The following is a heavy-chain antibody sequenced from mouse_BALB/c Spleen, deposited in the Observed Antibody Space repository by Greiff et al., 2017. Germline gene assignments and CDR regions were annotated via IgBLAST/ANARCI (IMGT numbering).Heavy chain of an antibody. V-gene: IGHV14-4*02. CDR3: NDYGSSIYAMDY. D-gene: IGHD1-1*01. CDR2: IDPENGDT. Sequence: EVQLQQSGAELVRSGASVKLSCTASGFNIKDYYMHWVKQRPEQGLEWIGWIDPENGDTEYAPKFQGKATMTADTSSNTAYLQLSSLTSEDTAVYYCNDYGSSIYAMDYWGQGTSVTVSS. CDR1: GFNIKDYY. J-gene: IGHJ4*01.